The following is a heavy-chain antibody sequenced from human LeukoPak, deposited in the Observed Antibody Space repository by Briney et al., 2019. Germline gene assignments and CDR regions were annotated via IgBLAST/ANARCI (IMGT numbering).Heavy chain of an antibody. J-gene: IGHJ4*02. CDR2: ISGYNGNT. CDR1: GYTFSNYG. V-gene: IGHV1-18*01. Sequence: ASVKVSCKASGYTFSNYGISWVRQAPGQGLECMGWISGYNGNTSYAQKLQGRVTMTTDTSTRTAYMELRSLTSDDTAVYYCAREIYGRFDYWGQGTLVTVSS. CDR3: AREIYGRFDY. D-gene: IGHD4-17*01.